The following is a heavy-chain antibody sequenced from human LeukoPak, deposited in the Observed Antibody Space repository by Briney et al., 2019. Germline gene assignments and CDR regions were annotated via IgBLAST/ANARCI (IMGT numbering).Heavy chain of an antibody. CDR2: ISANGANT. D-gene: IGHD5-12*01. CDR3: AKGLATILDY. J-gene: IGHJ4*02. Sequence: RGSLRLSCAASGFTFDNYGMTWVRQAPGKGLEWVSLISANGANTYFADSVKGRFTISRDNSKKTLYLQMNSLRAEDTAVYYCAKGLATILDYWGQGTLVIVSS. CDR1: GFTFDNYG. V-gene: IGHV3-23*01.